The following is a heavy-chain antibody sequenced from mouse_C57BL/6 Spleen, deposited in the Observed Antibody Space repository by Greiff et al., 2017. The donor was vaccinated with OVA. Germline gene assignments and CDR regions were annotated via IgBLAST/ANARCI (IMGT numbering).Heavy chain of an antibody. CDR3: TGVGTPFAY. Sequence: EVQLVESGGGLVQPGGSMKLSCVASGFTFSNYWMNWVRQSPEKGLEWVAQIRLKSDNYATHYAESVKGRFTISRDDSKSSVYLQMNNLRAEDTGIYYCTGVGTPFAYWGQGTLVTVSA. D-gene: IGHD3-3*01. CDR1: GFTFSNYW. CDR2: IRLKSDNYAT. J-gene: IGHJ3*01. V-gene: IGHV6-3*01.